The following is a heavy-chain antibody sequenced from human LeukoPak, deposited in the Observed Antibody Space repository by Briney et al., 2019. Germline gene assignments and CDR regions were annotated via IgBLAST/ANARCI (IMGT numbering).Heavy chain of an antibody. D-gene: IGHD3-3*01. Sequence: SVQLSCKASGGTFSSYAISWVRQAPGQGLEWMGGIIPIFGTANYAQKFQGRVTITADESTSTAYMELSSLRSEDTAVYYCARVDCDFWSGYYHRSHYYYGMDVWGQGTTVTVSS. J-gene: IGHJ6*02. V-gene: IGHV1-69*13. CDR1: GGTFSSYA. CDR2: IIPIFGTA. CDR3: ARVDCDFWSGYYHRSHYYYGMDV.